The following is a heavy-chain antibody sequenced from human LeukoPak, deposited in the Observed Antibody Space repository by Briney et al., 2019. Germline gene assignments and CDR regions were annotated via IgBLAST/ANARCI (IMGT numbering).Heavy chain of an antibody. D-gene: IGHD6-19*01. CDR1: GFTFNSYA. V-gene: IGHV3-23*01. CDR2: VDGSGSDT. CDR3: AKRAPPGTAVGVPYYFDH. Sequence: GGSLTLSCAASGFTFNSYAMSWFRQAPGTGLEWVSNVDGSGSDTFYADSVKGRFTISRDNSNNSVYLQMNSLRAEDTALYYCAKRAPPGTAVGVPYYFDHWGQGTLVTVSS. J-gene: IGHJ4*02.